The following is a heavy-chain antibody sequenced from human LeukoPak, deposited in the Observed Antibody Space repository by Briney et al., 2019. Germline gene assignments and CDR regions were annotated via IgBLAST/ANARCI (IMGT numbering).Heavy chain of an antibody. CDR1: GGSFSGYY. J-gene: IGHJ4*02. Sequence: SETLSLTCTVHGGSFSGYYWSWIRQPPGKGPEGIGEINHSGSTNYNPSLKSRVTISVDTSKNQFSLKLSSVTAADTAVYYCARGYGPGSYYHYGGQRTLVTVPS. D-gene: IGHD3-10*01. CDR2: INHSGST. V-gene: IGHV4-34*01. CDR3: ARGYGPGSYYHY.